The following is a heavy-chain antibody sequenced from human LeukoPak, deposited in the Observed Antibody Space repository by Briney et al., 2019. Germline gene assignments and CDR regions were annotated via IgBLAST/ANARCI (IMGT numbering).Heavy chain of an antibody. CDR2: INHSGST. J-gene: IGHJ4*02. V-gene: IGHV4-34*01. D-gene: IGHD1-26*01. CDR3: ARVGNSGTYQFDY. CDR1: GGSFSGYY. Sequence: SETLSLTCAVYGGSFSGYYWSWIRQPPGKGLEWIGEINHSGSTNYNPSLKSRVTISVDTSKNQFSLKLSSVTAADTAFYYCARVGNSGTYQFDYWGQGTLVTVSS.